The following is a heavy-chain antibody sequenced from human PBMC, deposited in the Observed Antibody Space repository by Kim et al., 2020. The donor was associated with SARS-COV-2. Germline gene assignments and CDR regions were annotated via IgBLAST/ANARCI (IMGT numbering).Heavy chain of an antibody. V-gene: IGHV3-66*01. D-gene: IGHD1-20*01. Sequence: GGSLRLSCAASGFTVSSNYMSWVRQAPGKGLECVSVIYSGGSTYYADSVKGRFTISRDNSKNTLYLQMNSLRAEDTAVYYCARDRITGTAFPSYVSYGMDDRGQGTPVTVSS. CDR3: ARDRITGTAFPSYVSYGMDD. CDR2: IYSGGST. CDR1: GFTVSSNY. J-gene: IGHJ6*02.